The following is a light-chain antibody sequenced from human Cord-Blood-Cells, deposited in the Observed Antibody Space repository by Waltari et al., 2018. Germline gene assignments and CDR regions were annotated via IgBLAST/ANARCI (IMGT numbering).Light chain of an antibody. CDR3: CSYAGSSTYVV. Sequence: PGQSITISCTGTSSDVGSYNLVSWYQQHPGKAPKLMIYEGSKRPSGVSNRFSGSKSGNTASLTISGLQAEDEADYYCCSYAGSSTYVVFGGGTKLTVL. CDR2: EGS. CDR1: SSDVGSYNL. V-gene: IGLV2-23*01. J-gene: IGLJ2*01.